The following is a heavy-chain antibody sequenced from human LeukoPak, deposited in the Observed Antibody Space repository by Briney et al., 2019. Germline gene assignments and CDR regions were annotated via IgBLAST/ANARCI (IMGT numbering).Heavy chain of an antibody. Sequence: SVKVSCKASGGTFSSSAISWVRQAPGQGLEWMGGIIPVFGTANYAQKFQGRVTITADGSTSTAYIELSSLRSEDTAVYYCARDRVVGLGIDNAFDIWGHGTMVTVSS. V-gene: IGHV1-69*13. CDR3: ARDRVVGLGIDNAFDI. J-gene: IGHJ3*02. CDR2: IIPVFGTA. D-gene: IGHD2-15*01. CDR1: GGTFSSSA.